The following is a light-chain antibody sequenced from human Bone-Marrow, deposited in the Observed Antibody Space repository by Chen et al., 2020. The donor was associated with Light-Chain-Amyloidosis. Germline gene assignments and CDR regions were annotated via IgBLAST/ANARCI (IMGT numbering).Light chain of an antibody. J-gene: IGLJ3*02. CDR3: QVWDRSSDRPV. CDR2: DDS. CDR1: NIGSTS. Sequence: SYVLTQPSSVSVAPGQTATIACGGNNIGSTSVHWYQQTPGQAPLLVVFDDSDRPSGIPERWSGANSGNTATLTISRVAAGDEADYYCQVWDRSSDRPVCGGGTKLTVL. V-gene: IGLV3-21*02.